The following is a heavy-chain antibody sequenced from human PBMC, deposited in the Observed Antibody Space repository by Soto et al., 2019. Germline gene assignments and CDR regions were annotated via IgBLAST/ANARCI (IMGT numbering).Heavy chain of an antibody. Sequence: GASVKVSCKASGYTFTSYDINWVRQATGQGLEWMGWMNPNSGNTGYAQKFQGRVTMTRNTSISTAYMELSSLRSEDTAVYYCARALSGYYGSGSYYKGYYYGMDVWGQGTTVTVSS. CDR2: MNPNSGNT. D-gene: IGHD3-10*01. V-gene: IGHV1-8*01. CDR3: ARALSGYYGSGSYYKGYYYGMDV. CDR1: GYTFTSYD. J-gene: IGHJ6*02.